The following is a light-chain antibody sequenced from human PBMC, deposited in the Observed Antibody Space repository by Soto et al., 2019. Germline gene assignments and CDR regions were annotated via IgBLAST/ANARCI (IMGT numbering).Light chain of an antibody. J-gene: IGLJ1*01. CDR1: SSDVGGYNY. CDR2: EVS. CDR3: SSYAGSNNLGV. V-gene: IGLV2-8*01. Sequence: QSVLTQPASVSGSPGQSITISCTGTSSDVGGYNYVSWYQQHPGKAPKVMIYEVSKRPSGVPDRFSGSKSGNTASLTVSGLQAEDEADSYCSSYAGSNNLGVFGTGTKVTVL.